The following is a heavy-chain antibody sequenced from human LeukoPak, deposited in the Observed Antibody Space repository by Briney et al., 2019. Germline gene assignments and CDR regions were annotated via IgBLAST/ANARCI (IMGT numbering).Heavy chain of an antibody. CDR3: ARDDYGDYFFPY. CDR1: GFTFSSYA. V-gene: IGHV3-74*01. Sequence: GSLRLSCAASGFTFSSYAMSWVRQAPGKGLVWVSRINSDESNTNYADSVKGRFTISRDNAKNTLYLQMNSLRAEDTAVYYCARDDYGDYFFPYWGQGTLVTVSS. CDR2: INSDESNT. D-gene: IGHD4-17*01. J-gene: IGHJ4*02.